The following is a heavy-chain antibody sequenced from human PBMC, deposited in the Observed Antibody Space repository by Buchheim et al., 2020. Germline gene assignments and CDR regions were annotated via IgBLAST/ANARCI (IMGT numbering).Heavy chain of an antibody. Sequence: EGQLVESGGGLVQPGGSLRLSCAASGFTFSSYWMHWVRQAPGKGLVWVSRINSDGSSTRYADSVKGRFTISRDNAKNTLYLQMNSLRAEDTAVYYCARDPPSSIAALNRGMDVWGQGTT. CDR1: GFTFSSYW. CDR2: INSDGSST. J-gene: IGHJ6*02. CDR3: ARDPPSSIAALNRGMDV. V-gene: IGHV3-74*01. D-gene: IGHD6-6*01.